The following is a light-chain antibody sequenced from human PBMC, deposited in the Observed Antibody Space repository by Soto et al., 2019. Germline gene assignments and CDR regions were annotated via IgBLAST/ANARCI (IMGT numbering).Light chain of an antibody. CDR1: SSDVGAYNY. CDR3: RSYTTSSIRYV. CDR2: DVS. V-gene: IGLV2-14*01. Sequence: QSALTQPASVSGSPGQSITISCIGTSSDVGAYNYVSWFQQHPGKAPKLMIYDVSDRPSGVSNRFSGSKSVNTASLTISGLQAEDEADYYCRSYTTSSIRYVFGTGTKVTV. J-gene: IGLJ1*01.